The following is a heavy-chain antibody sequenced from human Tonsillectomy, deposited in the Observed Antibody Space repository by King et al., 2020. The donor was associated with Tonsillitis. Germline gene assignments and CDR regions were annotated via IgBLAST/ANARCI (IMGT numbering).Heavy chain of an antibody. CDR3: AGESEGVSEVDYYYYMDV. D-gene: IGHD2-15*01. J-gene: IGHJ6*03. Sequence: QLQESGPGLVKPSQTLSLTCTVSGGSISSGSYYWSWIRQPAGKGLEWIGRTHISGSTNYNPSLKSRGTISEDTSKNQFSLKLSSVTAADTAVYFCAGESEGVSEVDYYYYMDVWGKGTTVTVSS. CDR2: THISGST. V-gene: IGHV4-61*02. CDR1: GGSISSGSYY.